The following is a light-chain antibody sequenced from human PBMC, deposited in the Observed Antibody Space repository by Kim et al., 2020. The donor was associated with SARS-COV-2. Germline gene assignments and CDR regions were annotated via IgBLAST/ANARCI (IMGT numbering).Light chain of an antibody. V-gene: IGKV2-28*01. CDR2: LGS. CDR3: MGALQTPPYT. CDR1: QSLLHSNGYNY. J-gene: IGKJ2*01. Sequence: DIVMTQSPLSLPVTPGEPASISCRSSQSLLHSNGYNYLDWYLQKPGQSPQLLIYLGSNRASGVADRFSGSGSGTDFTLKISRVEAEDVGVYYCMGALQTPPYTFGQGTKLEI.